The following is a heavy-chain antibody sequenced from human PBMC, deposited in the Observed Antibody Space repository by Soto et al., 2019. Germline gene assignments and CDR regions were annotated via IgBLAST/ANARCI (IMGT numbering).Heavy chain of an antibody. Sequence: PGGSLRLSCAASGFTFSSHPMNWVRQAPGKGLEWISYISTGSSNIFYADSVKGRFTISRDNAMNSLYLQMDSLRAEDTAVYYCARLPYYYDQWSQGTLVTVSS. J-gene: IGHJ5*02. CDR1: GFTFSSHP. D-gene: IGHD3-22*01. CDR2: ISTGSSNI. CDR3: ARLPYYYDQ. V-gene: IGHV3-48*01.